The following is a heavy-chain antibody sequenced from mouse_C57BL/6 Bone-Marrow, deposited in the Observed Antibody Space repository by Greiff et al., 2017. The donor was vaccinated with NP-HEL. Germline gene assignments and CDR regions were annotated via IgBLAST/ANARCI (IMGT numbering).Heavy chain of an antibody. Sequence: VQLQQSGAELVKPGASVKLSCTASGFNIKHYYMHWVKQRTEQGLEWIGRIDPEDGETKYAPNFQGKATITADTSSNTAYLQLSSLTSEDTAVYYCAQEGYYRDFDYWGQGTTLTVSS. CDR1: GFNIKHYY. D-gene: IGHD2-14*01. J-gene: IGHJ2*01. CDR3: AQEGYYRDFDY. V-gene: IGHV14-2*01. CDR2: IDPEDGET.